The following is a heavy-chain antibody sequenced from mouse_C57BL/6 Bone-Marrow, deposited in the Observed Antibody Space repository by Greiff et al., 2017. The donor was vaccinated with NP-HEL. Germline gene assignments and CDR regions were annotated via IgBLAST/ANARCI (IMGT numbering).Heavy chain of an antibody. D-gene: IGHD4-1*01. CDR2: INPYNGGT. Sequence: EVQLQQSGPVLVKPGASVKMSCKASGYTFTDYYMNWVKQSHGKSLEWIGVINPYNGGTSYNQKFKGKATLTVDKSSSTAYMELNSLTSEDSAVYYCARWDSLVYYAMDYWGQGTSVTVSS. V-gene: IGHV1-19*01. CDR1: GYTFTDYY. J-gene: IGHJ4*01. CDR3: ARWDSLVYYAMDY.